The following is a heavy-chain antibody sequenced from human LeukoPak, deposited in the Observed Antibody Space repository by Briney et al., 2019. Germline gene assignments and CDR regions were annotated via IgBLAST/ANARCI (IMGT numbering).Heavy chain of an antibody. Sequence: PSETLSFTCTVSGGSISSSSYYWGWIRQPPGKGLEWIGSIYYSGSTYYNPSLKSRVTISVDTSKNQFSLKLSSVTAADTAVYYCARLAPDRLPDYWGQGTLVTVSS. CDR3: ARLAPDRLPDY. J-gene: IGHJ4*02. CDR1: GGSISSSSYY. D-gene: IGHD2-21*01. V-gene: IGHV4-39*01. CDR2: IYYSGST.